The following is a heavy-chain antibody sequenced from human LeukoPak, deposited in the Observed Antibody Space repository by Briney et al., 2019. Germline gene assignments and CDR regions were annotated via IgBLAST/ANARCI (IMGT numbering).Heavy chain of an antibody. Sequence: SETLSLTCAVAGVSISSGDYSWSWIRQPPWKGLEWIGYIYSSGNTLYNPSLRSRATISLDRSKNQFSLRLSSVTAADTAVYYCAADYGSGSYRFDYWGQGTLVSVSS. CDR2: IYSSGNT. V-gene: IGHV4-30-2*01. CDR3: AADYGSGSYRFDY. J-gene: IGHJ4*02. D-gene: IGHD3-10*01. CDR1: GVSISSGDYS.